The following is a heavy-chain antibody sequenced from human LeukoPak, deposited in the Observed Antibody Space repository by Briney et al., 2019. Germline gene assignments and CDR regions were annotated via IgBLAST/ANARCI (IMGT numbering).Heavy chain of an antibody. CDR3: ARAWGLEDY. V-gene: IGHV4-59*01. CDR1: GGSISSYY. D-gene: IGHD3-16*01. CDR2: IYYSGST. J-gene: IGHJ4*02. Sequence: PSETLSLTCTVSGGSISSYYWSWIRQPPGKGLEWIGYIYYSGSTNCNPSLKSRVTISVDTSKNQFSLKLSSVTAADTAVYYCARAWGLEDYWGQGTLVTVSS.